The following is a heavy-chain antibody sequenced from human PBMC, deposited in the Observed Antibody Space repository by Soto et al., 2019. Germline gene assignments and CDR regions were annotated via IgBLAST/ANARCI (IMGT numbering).Heavy chain of an antibody. J-gene: IGHJ4*02. CDR2: INHSGST. V-gene: IGHV4-34*01. D-gene: IGHD3-16*02. CDR1: GGSFSGYY. Sequence: SETLSLTCAVYGGSFSGYYWSWIRQPPGKGLEWVGEINHSGSTNYNPSLKSRVTISVDTSKNQFSLKLSSVTAADTAVYYCARAAYRYYFDYWGQGTLVPVSS. CDR3: ARAAYRYYFDY.